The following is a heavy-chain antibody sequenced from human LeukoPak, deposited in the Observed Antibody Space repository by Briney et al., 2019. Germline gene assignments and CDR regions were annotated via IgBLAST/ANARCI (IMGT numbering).Heavy chain of an antibody. D-gene: IGHD3-22*01. V-gene: IGHV4-39*01. Sequence: SGTLSLTCTVSGGSISSSYYYWGWVRQPPGKGLEWIGSLYYSGWSTYYNPSLKSRVTISVDTSKNQFSLKLSSVTAADTAVYYCARSPNYYDSSGLFDYWGQGTLVTVSS. CDR3: ARSPNYYDSSGLFDY. CDR1: GGSISSSYYY. J-gene: IGHJ4*02. CDR2: LYYSGWST.